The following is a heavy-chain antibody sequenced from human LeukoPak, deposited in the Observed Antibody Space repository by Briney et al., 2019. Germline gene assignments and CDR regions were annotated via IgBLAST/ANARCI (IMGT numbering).Heavy chain of an antibody. Sequence: PSQTLSLTCTVSGGSISSGDYYSSWIRQPPGKGLEWIGYIYYSGSTYYNPSLKSRVTISVDTSKNQFSLKLSSVTAADTAVYYCARALGYCSSTSCYPDYWGQGTLVTVSS. V-gene: IGHV4-30-4*01. J-gene: IGHJ4*02. CDR1: GGSISSGDYY. CDR3: ARALGYCSSTSCYPDY. CDR2: IYYSGST. D-gene: IGHD2-2*01.